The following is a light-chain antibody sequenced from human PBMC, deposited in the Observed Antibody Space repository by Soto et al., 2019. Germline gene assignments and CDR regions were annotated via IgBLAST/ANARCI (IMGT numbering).Light chain of an antibody. CDR2: GAS. J-gene: IGKJ1*01. Sequence: EIVLTQSPGTLSLSPGDGATLSCRARQSVSSGYLAWYQQKPGQAPRLLIYGASRRATGIPDSFSGSGSGTDFTLSISRLEPEDSAVYWCQHYGNSPTFGQGTKVQLK. CDR1: QSVSSGY. CDR3: QHYGNSPT. V-gene: IGKV3-20*01.